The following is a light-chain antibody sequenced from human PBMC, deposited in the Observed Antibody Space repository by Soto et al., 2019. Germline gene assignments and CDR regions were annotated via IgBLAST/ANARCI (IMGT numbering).Light chain of an antibody. CDR3: QQYGYLVT. Sequence: EVVMTQSPDTLSVSPGERATLSCRASQSVSSNLAWYQQKLGQAPRLLIYGASTRAIGIPARFSGSGSGTEFTLTISSLQSEDFAMYYCQQYGYLVTFGGGTKVDI. CDR2: GAS. V-gene: IGKV3-15*01. J-gene: IGKJ4*01. CDR1: QSVSSN.